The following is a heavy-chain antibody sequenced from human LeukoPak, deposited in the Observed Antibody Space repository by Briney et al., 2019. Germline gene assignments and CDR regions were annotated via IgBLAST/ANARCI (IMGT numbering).Heavy chain of an antibody. D-gene: IGHD2-8*02. CDR1: GDSLSSNSAA. CDR2: TYYRSKWYN. V-gene: IGHV6-1*01. Sequence: SQTLSLTSAISGDSLSSNSAAWNWLRQSPSSGLEWLGRTYYRSKWYNDYAVSVKSRITINPDTSKNQFSLQLNSVTPEDTAVYYCARVRRWGNAFDIWGQGTMVTVSS. J-gene: IGHJ3*02. CDR3: ARVRRWGNAFDI.